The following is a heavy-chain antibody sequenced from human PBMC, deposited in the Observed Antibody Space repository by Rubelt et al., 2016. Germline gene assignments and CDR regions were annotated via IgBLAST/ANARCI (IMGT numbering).Heavy chain of an antibody. CDR2: IRQDGNEI. CDR3: AREGSYYYYGMDV. Sequence: WVANIRQDGNEIYYVDSVKGRFTISRDNAKESLYLQMNSLRAADTAVYYCAREGSYYYYGMDVWGQGTTVTVSS. J-gene: IGHJ6*02. V-gene: IGHV3-7*01.